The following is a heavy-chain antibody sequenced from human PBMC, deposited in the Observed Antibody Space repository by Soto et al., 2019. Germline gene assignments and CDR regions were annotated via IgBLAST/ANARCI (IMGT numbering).Heavy chain of an antibody. J-gene: IGHJ4*02. V-gene: IGHV4-34*01. CDR2: INHSGST. Sequence: PSETLSLTCAVYGGSFSGYYWSWIRQPPGKGLEWIGEINHSGSTNYNPSLKSRVTISVDTSKNQFSLRLSSVTAADTAVYYCARSRSSWSRGLNYWGQGTLVTVSS. CDR3: ARSRSSWSRGLNY. CDR1: GGSFSGYY. D-gene: IGHD6-13*01.